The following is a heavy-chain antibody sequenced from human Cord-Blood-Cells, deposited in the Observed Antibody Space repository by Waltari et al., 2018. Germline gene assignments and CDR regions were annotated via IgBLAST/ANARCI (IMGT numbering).Heavy chain of an antibody. CDR3: ARDRATGVVDY. CDR1: GFTFSSYA. J-gene: IGHJ4*02. CDR2: ISYDGSNK. V-gene: IGHV3-30*04. Sequence: QVQLVESGGGVVQPGRSLRLSCAASGFTFSSYAMHWVRQAPGKGLEWLAGISYDGSNKYYADSVKGRFTISRDNSKNTLYLQMNSLRAEDTAVYYCARDRATGVVDYWGQGTLVTVSS. D-gene: IGHD7-27*01.